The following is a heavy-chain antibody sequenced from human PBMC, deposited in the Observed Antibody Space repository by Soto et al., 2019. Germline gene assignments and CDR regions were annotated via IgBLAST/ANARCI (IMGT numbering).Heavy chain of an antibody. D-gene: IGHD5-12*01. V-gene: IGHV3-30-3*01. CDR2: ISYDGSNK. CDR3: ARGLWIVDY. J-gene: IGHJ4*02. Sequence: QVQLVESGGGVVQPGRSLRLSCAASGFTFSSYAMHWVRQAPGKGLEWVAVISYDGSNKYYADSVKGRFTISRDNSKNTLYLQMNSLRAEDTAVYYCARGLWIVDYWGQGTLVTVSS. CDR1: GFTFSSYA.